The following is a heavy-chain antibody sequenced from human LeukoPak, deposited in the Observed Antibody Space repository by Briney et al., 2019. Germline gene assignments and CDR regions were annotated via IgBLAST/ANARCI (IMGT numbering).Heavy chain of an antibody. CDR2: IYSGGST. J-gene: IGHJ5*02. V-gene: IGHV3-66*01. D-gene: IGHD3-10*01. CDR1: GFTVSSNY. Sequence: GGSLRLSCAASGFTVSSNYMSWVRQAPGKGLEWVSVIYSGGSTNYADSVKDRFTISRDNSKNTLYLQMNSLRAEDTAVYYCAGGSGSYYHYNWFDPWGQGTLVTVSS. CDR3: AGGSGSYYHYNWFDP.